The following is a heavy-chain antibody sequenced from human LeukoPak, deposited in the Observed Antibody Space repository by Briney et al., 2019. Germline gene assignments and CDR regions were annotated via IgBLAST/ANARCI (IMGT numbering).Heavy chain of an antibody. Sequence: GGSLRLSCAASGNYWMHWVRQAPGKGLVWVSHINGDGSWTTYADSVKGRFTISKDNAKNTVYLQMNSLRAEDTAVYYCAKDLGYCTNGVCTDDYWGQGTLVTVSS. D-gene: IGHD2-8*01. CDR2: INGDGSWT. CDR3: AKDLGYCTNGVCTDDY. CDR1: GNYW. V-gene: IGHV3-74*01. J-gene: IGHJ4*02.